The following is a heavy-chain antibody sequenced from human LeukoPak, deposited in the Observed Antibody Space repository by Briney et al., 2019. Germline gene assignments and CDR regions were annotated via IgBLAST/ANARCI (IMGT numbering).Heavy chain of an antibody. CDR3: ARDMGVAGNRAFDY. J-gene: IGHJ4*02. Sequence: GGSLRLSCVASGFRFEDYAMHWVRQVPGKGLEWVSGLSWSSNSIVYADSVKGRFTISRDNAKNSLFLQMNSLRPEDTALYYCARDMGVAGNRAFDYWGQGTLVTVSS. CDR2: LSWSSNSI. CDR1: GFRFEDYA. D-gene: IGHD6-19*01. V-gene: IGHV3-9*01.